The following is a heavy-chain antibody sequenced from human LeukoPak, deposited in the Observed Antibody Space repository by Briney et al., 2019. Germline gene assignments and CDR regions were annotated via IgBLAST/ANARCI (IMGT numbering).Heavy chain of an antibody. D-gene: IGHD1-26*01. J-gene: IGHJ6*03. CDR3: ARVRGGVGAIGYYYYMDV. CDR2: IYHSGST. V-gene: IGHV4-30-2*01. Sequence: SQTLSLTCTVSGGSISSGAYYWSWIRQPPGKGLEWIGYIYHSGSTYYNPSLKSRVTISVDRSKNQFSLKLSSVTAADTAVYYCARVRGGVGAIGYYYYMDVWGKGTTVTVSS. CDR1: GGSISSGAYY.